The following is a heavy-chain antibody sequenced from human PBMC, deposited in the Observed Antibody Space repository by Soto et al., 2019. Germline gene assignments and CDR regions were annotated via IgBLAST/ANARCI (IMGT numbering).Heavy chain of an antibody. D-gene: IGHD3-22*01. CDR3: AREAYYYDSSGYYHKGVFDY. J-gene: IGHJ4*02. Sequence: KASETLSLTCTVSGGSISSYYWSWIRQPPGKGLEWIGYIYYSGSTNYNPSLKSRVTISVDTSKNQFSLKLSSVTAADTAVYYCAREAYYYDSSGYYHKGVFDYWGQGTLVTVSS. CDR1: GGSISSYY. CDR2: IYYSGST. V-gene: IGHV4-59*01.